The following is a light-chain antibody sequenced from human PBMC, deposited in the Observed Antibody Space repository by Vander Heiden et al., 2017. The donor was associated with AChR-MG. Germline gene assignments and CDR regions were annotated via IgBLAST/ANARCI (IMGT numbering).Light chain of an antibody. Sequence: SRELTQPPSVSVSPGPPAIITCSGDLLAKKYSYWYHQRPGHAPRMVVFNDNERASGIPERFSGYSSATIVTLTITDVQAEDEDDYYCQEEDSRTAVFGTGTKLTVL. J-gene: IGLJ1*01. CDR2: NDN. V-gene: IGLV3-25*03. CDR3: QEEDSRTAV. CDR1: LLAKKY.